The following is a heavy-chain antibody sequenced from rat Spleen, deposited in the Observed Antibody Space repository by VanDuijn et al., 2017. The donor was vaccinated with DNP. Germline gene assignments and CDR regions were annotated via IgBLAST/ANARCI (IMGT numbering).Heavy chain of an antibody. Sequence: EVQLVESGGGLVQPGRSRKLSCAASGFTFSDYNMAWVRRAPTKGLEWVAYISYDGGYTYFGDSVKGRFTISRDNGKRTLYLQMERLRSEDTASYYCAKDAFDYWGQGVMVTFSS. CDR2: ISYDGGYT. CDR1: GFTFSDYN. CDR3: AKDAFDY. J-gene: IGHJ2*01. V-gene: IGHV5-20*01.